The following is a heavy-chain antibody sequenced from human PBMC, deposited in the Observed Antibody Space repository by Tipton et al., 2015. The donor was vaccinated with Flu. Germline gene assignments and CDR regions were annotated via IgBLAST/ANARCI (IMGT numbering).Heavy chain of an antibody. J-gene: IGHJ4*02. CDR3: ARDEGGTYPD. Sequence: QLVQSGGGLIRPGGSLRLSCAVSGFTVSTSYMSWVRQPPGKGLEWVSIVYDDGRTYYADSVEDRFAISRDNSKNILYLQMNSLRADDTAVYFCARDEGGTYPDWGQGTLVTVSS. D-gene: IGHD1-14*01. CDR2: VYDDGRT. V-gene: IGHV3-53*01. CDR1: GFTVSTSY.